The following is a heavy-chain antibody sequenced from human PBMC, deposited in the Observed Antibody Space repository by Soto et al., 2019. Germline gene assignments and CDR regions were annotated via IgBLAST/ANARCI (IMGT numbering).Heavy chain of an antibody. Sequence: SETLSLTCTVSGGSISSSSYYWGWIRQPPGKGLEWIGSIYYSGSTYYNPSLKSRVTISVDTSKNQFSLKLSSVTAADTAVYYCATILQNCSGGSCYRPSYYYYYYMDVWGKGTTVTVSS. J-gene: IGHJ6*03. D-gene: IGHD2-15*01. V-gene: IGHV4-39*01. CDR3: ATILQNCSGGSCYRPSYYYYYYMDV. CDR2: IYYSGST. CDR1: GGSISSSSYY.